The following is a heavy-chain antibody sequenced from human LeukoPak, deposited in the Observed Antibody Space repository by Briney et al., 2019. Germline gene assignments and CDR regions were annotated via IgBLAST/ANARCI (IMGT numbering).Heavy chain of an antibody. CDR3: ARGYSIAY. J-gene: IGHJ4*02. CDR2: IYDSGSA. Sequence: PSETLSLTCTVSGASISSGSYYWSWIRQPPGKGLEWIGSIYDSGSAYYNPSLKSRVTISVDTSKNQFSLKLSSVTAADTAVYYCARGYSIAYWGQGSLVTVSS. CDR1: GASISSGSYY. V-gene: IGHV4-39*07. D-gene: IGHD4-11*01.